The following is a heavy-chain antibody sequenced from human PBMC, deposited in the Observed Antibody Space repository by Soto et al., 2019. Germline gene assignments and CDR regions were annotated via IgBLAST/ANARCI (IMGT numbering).Heavy chain of an antibody. CDR1: GFTFSSFG. V-gene: IGHV3-30*18. CDR3: AKRMAATQNFDY. J-gene: IGHJ4*02. D-gene: IGHD6-13*01. CDR2: ISYDGNTK. Sequence: PGGSLRLSCAASGFTFSSFGMHWVRQAPGKGLEWVALISYDGNTKYYADSVKGRFTISRDNSKNTLFLQMNSLRAEDTAIYYCAKRMAATQNFDYWGQGTLVTVSS.